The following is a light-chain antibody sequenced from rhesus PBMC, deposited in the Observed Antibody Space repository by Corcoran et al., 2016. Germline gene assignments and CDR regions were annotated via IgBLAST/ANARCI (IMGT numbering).Light chain of an antibody. CDR3: CSYAGSYTFV. J-gene: IGLJ6*01. CDR2: EVI. Sequence: QAALTQPRSESGSPGQAVTISCTGTSSDIGGYNYVSWYQQHPGTAPKLMIYEVIKRPSGVSDLFSGSKSGNTASLTISGLQAEDGAYYYCCSYAGSYTFVFGSGTKLTVL. CDR1: SSDIGGYNY. V-gene: IGLV2-32*01.